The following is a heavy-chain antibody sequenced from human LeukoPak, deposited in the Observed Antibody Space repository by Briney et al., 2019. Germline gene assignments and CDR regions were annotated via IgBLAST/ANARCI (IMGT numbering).Heavy chain of an antibody. CDR2: ISWNSGSI. V-gene: IGHV3-9*01. D-gene: IGHD3-22*01. CDR3: AAAYYYDSAGFDC. Sequence: PGGSLRLSCAASGFTFDDYAIHWFRQAPGKGLLWFSGISWNSGSIGYADSVKGRFTISRDNAKNSLYLQMNSLRAEDTALYYCAAAYYYDSAGFDCWGQGTLVSVCS. CDR1: GFTFDDYA. J-gene: IGHJ4*02.